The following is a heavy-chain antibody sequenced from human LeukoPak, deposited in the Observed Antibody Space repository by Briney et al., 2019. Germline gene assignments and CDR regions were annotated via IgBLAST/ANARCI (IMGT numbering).Heavy chain of an antibody. V-gene: IGHV4-59*08. Sequence: SETLSLTCTVSGGSIRSYYWSWLRQPPGKGLEWIAYISDIGSINYNPSLKSRVTISLDTSKNQLSLKLRSVTAADTAVYYCAGHHPRNTVDFWGQGTLVTVSS. CDR1: GGSIRSYY. CDR3: AGHHPRNTVDF. J-gene: IGHJ4*02. D-gene: IGHD2-8*02. CDR2: ISDIGSI.